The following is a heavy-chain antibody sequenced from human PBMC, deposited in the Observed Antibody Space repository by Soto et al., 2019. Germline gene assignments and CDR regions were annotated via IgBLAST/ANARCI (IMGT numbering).Heavy chain of an antibody. CDR2: INAGNGNT. D-gene: IGHD6-19*01. Sequence: QVQLVQSGAEEKKPGASVKVSCKASGYTFTSYAMHWVRQAPGQRLEWMGWINAGNGNTKYSQKFQGRVTITRDTSASTAYMALRSLRSEDTAVYYCARGSGWYPPFDYWGQGTLVTVSS. CDR3: ARGSGWYPPFDY. CDR1: GYTFTSYA. V-gene: IGHV1-3*05. J-gene: IGHJ4*02.